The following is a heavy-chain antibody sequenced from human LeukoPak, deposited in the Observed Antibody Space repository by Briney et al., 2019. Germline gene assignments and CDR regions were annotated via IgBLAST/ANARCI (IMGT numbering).Heavy chain of an antibody. CDR2: ISSSSTYT. V-gene: IGHV3-11*05. J-gene: IGHJ4*02. CDR3: ARDVYYGSGSYFFDY. D-gene: IGHD3-10*01. CDR1: GFTFSDYY. Sequence: PRGSLRLSCAASGFTFSDYYMSWIRQAPGKGLEWVSYISSSSTYTNYAVYVKGRFTISRDNAENSLYLQMNSLRAEDTAVYYCARDVYYGSGSYFFDYWGQGTLDPVSS.